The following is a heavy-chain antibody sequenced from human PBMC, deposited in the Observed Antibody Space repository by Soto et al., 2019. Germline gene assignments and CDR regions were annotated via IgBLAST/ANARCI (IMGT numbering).Heavy chain of an antibody. J-gene: IGHJ6*02. CDR1: GYDFTAYD. Sequence: VKVSCKASGYDFTAYDINWVRQASGQGLEWMGWMNPINGATGSARRFQGRVSMTRNTATGTAYLELTSLRSDDSAVYYCGRGPSPRAPAGGTPYYYAMDVWGQGTTVTVSS. D-gene: IGHD6-13*01. V-gene: IGHV1-8*02. CDR3: GRGPSPRAPAGGTPYYYAMDV. CDR2: MNPINGAT.